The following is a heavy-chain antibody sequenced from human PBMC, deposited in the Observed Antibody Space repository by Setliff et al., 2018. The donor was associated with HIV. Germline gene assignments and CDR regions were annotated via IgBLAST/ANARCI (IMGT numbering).Heavy chain of an antibody. D-gene: IGHD3-22*01. CDR1: GYSFTNYY. V-gene: IGHV1-46*01. Sequence: ASVKVSCKASGYSFTNYYIHWVRQAPGQGLEWMGKISPGGGSTSKEQKFQGRFTMTRDTSITTAYMELSSLISDDTAVYYCAREERYYDGKGALDYWGQGMLVTVSS. CDR2: ISPGGGST. J-gene: IGHJ4*02. CDR3: AREERYYDGKGALDY.